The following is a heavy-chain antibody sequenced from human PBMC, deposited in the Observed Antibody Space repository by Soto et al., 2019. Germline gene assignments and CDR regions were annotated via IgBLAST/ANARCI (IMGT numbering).Heavy chain of an antibody. D-gene: IGHD3-16*01. CDR1: GFTFSSYA. CDR2: ISGSGGGT. Sequence: HPGGSLRLSCAASGFTFSSYAMSWVRQAPGKGLEWVSSISGSGGGTYYADSVKGRFTFSRDNSKNTLYLQMNSLRAEDTAVYYRAKFGMATNKRRPPYYIDYWGQGPLVTVSS. CDR3: AKFGMATNKRRPPYYIDY. J-gene: IGHJ4*02. V-gene: IGHV3-23*01.